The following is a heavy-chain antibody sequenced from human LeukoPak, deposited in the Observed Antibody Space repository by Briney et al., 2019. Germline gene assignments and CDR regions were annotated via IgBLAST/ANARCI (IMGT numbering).Heavy chain of an antibody. CDR3: AKTSGYSGYEQNDAFDI. Sequence: PGGSLRLSCAASGFTFSSYGMHWVRQAPGKGLEWVAFIRYDGSNKYYADSVKGRFTISRDNSKNTLYLQMNSLRAEDTAVYYRAKTSGYSGYEQNDAFDIWGQGTMVTVSS. D-gene: IGHD5-12*01. CDR1: GFTFSSYG. J-gene: IGHJ3*02. V-gene: IGHV3-30*02. CDR2: IRYDGSNK.